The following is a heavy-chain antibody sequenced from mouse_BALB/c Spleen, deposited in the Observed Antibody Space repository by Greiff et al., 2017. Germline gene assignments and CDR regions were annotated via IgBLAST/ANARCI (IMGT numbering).Heavy chain of an antibody. J-gene: IGHJ2*01. D-gene: IGHD1-1*01. CDR3: ARGYYGSSY. CDR1: GFTFSSFG. CDR2: ISSGSSTI. Sequence: EVHLVESGGGLVQPGGSRKLSCAASGFTFSSFGMHWVRQAPEKGLEWVAYISSGSSTIYYADTVKGRFTISRDNPKNTLFLQMTSLRSEDTAMYYCARGYYGSSYWGQGTTLTVSS. V-gene: IGHV5-17*02.